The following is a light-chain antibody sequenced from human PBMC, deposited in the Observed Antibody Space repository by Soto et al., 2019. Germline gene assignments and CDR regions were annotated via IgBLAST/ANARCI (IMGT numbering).Light chain of an antibody. Sequence: QSALTQPAPVSGSPGQSITISCTGTSSDVGGYNYVSWYQQHSGKAPKLMIYDVSNRPSGVSNRFSGSKSGNTASLTISGLQAEDEADYYCGSYASSSTLYVFGTGTKVTVL. V-gene: IGLV2-14*01. J-gene: IGLJ1*01. CDR1: SSDVGGYNY. CDR2: DVS. CDR3: GSYASSSTLYV.